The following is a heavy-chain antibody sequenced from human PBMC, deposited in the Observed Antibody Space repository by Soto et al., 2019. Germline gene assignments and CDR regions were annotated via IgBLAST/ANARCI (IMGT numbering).Heavy chain of an antibody. Sequence: ASVKVSCKASGYTFTGYYMHWVRQAPGQGLEWMGWINPNSGGTNYAQKFQGRVTMTRNTSISTAYMELSSLRSEDTAVYYCARGRQPLLSFNWFDPWGQGTLVTVSS. V-gene: IGHV1-2*02. CDR2: INPNSGGT. CDR3: ARGRQPLLSFNWFDP. J-gene: IGHJ5*02. D-gene: IGHD2-21*02. CDR1: GYTFTGYY.